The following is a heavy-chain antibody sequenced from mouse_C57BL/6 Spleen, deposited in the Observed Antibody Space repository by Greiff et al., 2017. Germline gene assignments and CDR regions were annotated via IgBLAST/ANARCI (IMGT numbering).Heavy chain of an antibody. CDR3: ARYYCSRFDY. Sequence: QVHVKQPGAELVRPGSSVKLSCKASGYTFTSYWMHWVKQRPIQGLEWIGNIDPSDSETHYNQKFKDKATLTVDKSSSTAYMQLSSLTSEDSAVYYCARYYCSRFDYWGQGTTLTVSS. D-gene: IGHD1-1*01. J-gene: IGHJ2*01. V-gene: IGHV1-52*01. CDR1: GYTFTSYW. CDR2: IDPSDSET.